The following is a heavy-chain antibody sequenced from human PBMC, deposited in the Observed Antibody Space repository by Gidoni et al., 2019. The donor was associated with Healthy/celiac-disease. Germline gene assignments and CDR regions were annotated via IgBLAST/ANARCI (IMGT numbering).Heavy chain of an antibody. Sequence: QVQLVESGGGVVQPGWSLRLSCAASGFTFSSYGMHWVRQAPGKGLEWVAVIWYDGSNKYYADSVKGRFTNSRDNSKNTLYLQMNSLRAEDTAVYYCARDPWSHAFDIWGQGTMVTVSS. CDR3: ARDPWSHAFDI. CDR1: GFTFSSYG. D-gene: IGHD1-1*01. V-gene: IGHV3-33*08. CDR2: IWYDGSNK. J-gene: IGHJ3*02.